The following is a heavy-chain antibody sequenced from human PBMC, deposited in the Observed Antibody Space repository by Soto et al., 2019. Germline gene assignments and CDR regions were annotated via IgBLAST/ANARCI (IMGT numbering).Heavy chain of an antibody. J-gene: IGHJ5*02. CDR2: ISYDGSNK. CDR3: AKQQQLVAKYNWFDP. D-gene: IGHD6-13*01. Sequence: GGSLRLSCAASGFTFSSYGMHWVRQAPGKGLEWVAVISYDGSNKYYADSVKGRFTISRDNSKNTLYLQMNSLRAEDTAVYYCAKQQQLVAKYNWFDPWGQGTLVTVSS. V-gene: IGHV3-30*18. CDR1: GFTFSSYG.